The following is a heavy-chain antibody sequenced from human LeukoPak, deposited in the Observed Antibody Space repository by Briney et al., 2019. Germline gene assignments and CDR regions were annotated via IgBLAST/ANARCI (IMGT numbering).Heavy chain of an antibody. CDR1: GFSFSNYA. CDR2: ISYDGSNK. J-gene: IGHJ5*02. Sequence: GGSLRLSCVSSGFSFSNYAMSWARQAPGKGLEWVAVISYDGSNKYYADSVKGRFTISRDNSKNTLYLQMNSLRPEDTAVYYCARDGPPYGDMRNWFDPWGQGTLVTVSS. CDR3: ARDGPPYGDMRNWFDP. V-gene: IGHV3-30-3*01. D-gene: IGHD4-17*01.